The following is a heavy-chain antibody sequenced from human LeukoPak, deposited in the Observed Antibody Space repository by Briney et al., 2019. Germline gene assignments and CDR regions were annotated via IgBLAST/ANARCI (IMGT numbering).Heavy chain of an antibody. J-gene: IGHJ4*02. V-gene: IGHV1-46*01. Sequence: ASVKVSCKASGYTFTSYYMRWVRQAPGQGLEWMGIINPSGGSTSYAQKFQGRVTMTRDTSTSTVYMELSRLRSDDTAVYYCARVYCTNGVRFRAQADYWGQGTLVTVSS. CDR2: INPSGGST. CDR1: GYTFTSYY. CDR3: ARVYCTNGVRFRAQADY. D-gene: IGHD2-8*01.